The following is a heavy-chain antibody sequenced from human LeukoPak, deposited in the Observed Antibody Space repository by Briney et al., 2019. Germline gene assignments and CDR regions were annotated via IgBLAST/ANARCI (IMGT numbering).Heavy chain of an antibody. D-gene: IGHD1-26*01. V-gene: IGHV3-7*05. J-gene: IGHJ5*02. CDR3: AKDRYSGSFNWFDP. CDR2: INQDATEK. Sequence: GGSLRLSCAVSGFTFSTYWMTWVRQAPGKGLEWVANINQDATEKNYVDSVKGRFTISRDNSKNTLYLQMNSLRAEDTAVYYCAKDRYSGSFNWFDPWGQGTLVTVSS. CDR1: GFTFSTYW.